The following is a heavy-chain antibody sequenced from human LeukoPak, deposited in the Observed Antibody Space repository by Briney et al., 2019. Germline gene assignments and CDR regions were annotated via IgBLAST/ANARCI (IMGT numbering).Heavy chain of an antibody. CDR3: ARIGIRGYCSSTSCYLVPSSNYYYYYMDV. V-gene: IGHV4-34*01. J-gene: IGHJ6*03. Sequence: PSETLSLTCAVYGGSFSGYYWSWIRQPPGKGLEWIGEINHSGSTNYNPSLKSRVTISVDTSKNQFSLKLSSVTAAETAVYYCARIGIRGYCSSTSCYLVPSSNYYYYYMDVWGKGTTVTVSS. D-gene: IGHD2-2*01. CDR2: INHSGST. CDR1: GGSFSGYY.